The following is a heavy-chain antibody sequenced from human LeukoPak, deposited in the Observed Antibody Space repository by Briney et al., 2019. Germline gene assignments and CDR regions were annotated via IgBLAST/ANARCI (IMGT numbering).Heavy chain of an antibody. CDR2: INPNSGGT. CDR3: ARGMTGLDY. V-gene: IGHV1-2*02. CDR1: GYTFIDYY. Sequence: ATVKISCKVSGYTFIDYYMHWVRQAPGQGLEWMGWINPNSGGTNYAQKFQGRVTMTRDTSISTAYMELSRLRSDDTAVYYCARGMTGLDYWGQGTLVTVSS. D-gene: IGHD3-9*01. J-gene: IGHJ4*02.